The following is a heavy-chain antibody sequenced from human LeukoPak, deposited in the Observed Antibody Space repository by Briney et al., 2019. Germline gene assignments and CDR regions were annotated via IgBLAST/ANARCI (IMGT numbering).Heavy chain of an antibody. Sequence: GESLKISCKVSXYXXXXXWITXXXXXXGGXLEXRGXXLPSSSXXXXXPSFQGHVTISADRSINTVYLQWSSLRASDTAIYFCARHYSNDHTLFDFWGQGALVTVST. J-gene: IGHJ4*02. CDR1: XYXXXXXW. CDR2: XLPSSSXX. D-gene: IGHD2-21*01. CDR3: ARHYSNDHTLFDF. V-gene: IGHV5-10-1*01.